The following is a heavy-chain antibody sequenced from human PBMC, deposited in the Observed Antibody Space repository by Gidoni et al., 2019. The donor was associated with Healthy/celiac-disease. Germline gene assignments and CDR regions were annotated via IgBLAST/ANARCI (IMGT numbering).Heavy chain of an antibody. J-gene: IGHJ3*02. V-gene: IGHV3-33*01. D-gene: IGHD3-9*01. CDR3: ARDRPYYDILTGSPAFDI. CDR2: IWYDGSNK. CDR1: GFTFSSNG. Sequence: QVQLVESGGGVVQPGRSLRLSCAASGFTFSSNGRHWVSQAPGKGLEWVAVIWYDGSNKYYADSVKGRFTISRDNSKNTLYMQMNSLRAEDTAVYYCARDRPYYDILTGSPAFDIWGQGTMVTVSS.